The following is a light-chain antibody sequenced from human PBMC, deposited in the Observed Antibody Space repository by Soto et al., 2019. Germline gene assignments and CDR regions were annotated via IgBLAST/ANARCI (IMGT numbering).Light chain of an antibody. CDR1: SSDVGGYNY. CDR2: EVS. J-gene: IGLJ2*01. V-gene: IGLV2-8*01. CDR3: SSYADSNTPV. Sequence: QSALTQPPSASGSPGQSVTISCTGTSSDVGGYNYVSWYQQHPGKAPKLMIYEVSKRPSGVPDRFSGSKSGNTASLTVSGLQAEDEADYYCSSYADSNTPVFGGGTKLTVL.